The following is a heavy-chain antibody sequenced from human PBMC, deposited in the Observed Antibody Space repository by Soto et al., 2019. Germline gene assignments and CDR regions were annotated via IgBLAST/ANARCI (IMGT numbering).Heavy chain of an antibody. CDR2: ISSNGGTT. CDR1: GFTFSSYD. J-gene: IGHJ4*02. Sequence: EVQLAESGGGMVQPGGSLRLSCVASGFTFSSYDMHWVRQAPGKGLEYVSSISSNGGTTYYGNSVKGRFTISRDNSKHTLYLQMWSLRAEDMAVYYCVRRVSGNYDYWGQGTLGTVSA. D-gene: IGHD1-7*01. V-gene: IGHV3-64*01. CDR3: VRRVSGNYDY.